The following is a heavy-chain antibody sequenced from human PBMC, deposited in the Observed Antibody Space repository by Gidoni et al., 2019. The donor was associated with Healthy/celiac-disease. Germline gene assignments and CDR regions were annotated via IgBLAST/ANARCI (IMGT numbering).Heavy chain of an antibody. J-gene: IGHJ6*02. D-gene: IGHD3-9*01. CDR2: FDPEDGET. CDR1: GYTLTELS. Sequence: QVQLVQSGAEVKKPGASVKVSCTVSGYTLTELSMHWVRQAPGKGLEWMGGFDPEDGETIYAQKFQGRVTMTEDTSTDTAYMELSSLRSEDTAVYYCATTYDILTGYLVGFSLAVWGQGTTVTVSS. CDR3: ATTYDILTGYLVGFSLAV. V-gene: IGHV1-24*01.